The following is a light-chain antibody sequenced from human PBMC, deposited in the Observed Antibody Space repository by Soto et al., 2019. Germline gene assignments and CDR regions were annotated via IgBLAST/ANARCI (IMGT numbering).Light chain of an antibody. CDR3: QSYDSSLSVFYV. CDR2: GNS. J-gene: IGLJ1*01. Sequence: SLLTPPPSVSGAPGQRVTISRPGSSSNIGAGYDVHWYQQLPGTAPKLLIYGNSNRPSGVPDRFSGSKSGTSASLAITGLQAEDEADYYCQSYDSSLSVFYVFGTGTKVTVL. CDR1: SSNIGAGYD. V-gene: IGLV1-40*01.